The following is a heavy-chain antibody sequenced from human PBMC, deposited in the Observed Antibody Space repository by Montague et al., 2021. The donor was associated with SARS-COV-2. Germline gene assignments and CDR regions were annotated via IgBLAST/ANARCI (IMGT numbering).Heavy chain of an antibody. V-gene: IGHV3-23*03. CDR2: IASGGRST. Sequence: SLRLSCAASGFTFNNYAMNWVLQAPGKGLEWVSVIASGGRSTFYADSVXGRFTISRDNSKDTLYLQMYSLRPEDTAIYYCAKDPVPLSGRYFDYWGQGTLVTVSS. J-gene: IGHJ4*02. CDR1: GFTFNNYA. CDR3: AKDPVPLSGRYFDY. D-gene: IGHD2-15*01.